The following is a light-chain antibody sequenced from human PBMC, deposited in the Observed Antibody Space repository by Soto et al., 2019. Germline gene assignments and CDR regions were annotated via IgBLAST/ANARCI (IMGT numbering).Light chain of an antibody. V-gene: IGLV2-14*01. CDR3: SSYTTRSTVV. Sequence: QSALTQPASVSGSPGQSITISCTGTSSDVGPYNYVSWYQQHPGKAPKVMIYEVRNRPSGVYNRFSGSKSGNTASLTISGLQAEDEADYYCSSYTTRSTVVFGGGTKLTVL. CDR1: SSDVGPYNY. J-gene: IGLJ2*01. CDR2: EVR.